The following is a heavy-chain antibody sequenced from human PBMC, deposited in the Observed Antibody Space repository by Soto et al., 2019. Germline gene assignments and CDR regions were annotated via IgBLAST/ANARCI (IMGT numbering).Heavy chain of an antibody. J-gene: IGHJ6*02. D-gene: IGHD3-16*01. CDR3: ARHKGGYYSGVDV. Sequence: QLQLQESGPGLVKPSETLSLTCTVSGGSISSNSYYWAWIRQPPGKGLEWIGNIYYSGTTYYNPSLKIRVPISVDTSKNQFSLKLSSVTAADTAVYYCARHKGGYYSGVDVWGQGTTVTVSS. V-gene: IGHV4-39*01. CDR2: IYYSGTT. CDR1: GGSISSNSYY.